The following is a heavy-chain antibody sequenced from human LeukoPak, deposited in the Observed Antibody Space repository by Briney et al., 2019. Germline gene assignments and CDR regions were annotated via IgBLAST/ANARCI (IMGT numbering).Heavy chain of an antibody. V-gene: IGHV3-23*01. CDR2: ISGSGGGT. CDR1: GFTFSSIA. D-gene: IGHD1-26*01. J-gene: IGHJ4*02. CDR3: AKVRGTVGATLGFFDY. Sequence: GGSLRLSCAASGFTFSSIAMSWVRQAPDKGLEWVSTISGSGGGTYYADSVKGRFTISRDDSKNTLYLQMNSLSAEDTAVYYCAKVRGTVGATLGFFDYWGQGTLVTVSS.